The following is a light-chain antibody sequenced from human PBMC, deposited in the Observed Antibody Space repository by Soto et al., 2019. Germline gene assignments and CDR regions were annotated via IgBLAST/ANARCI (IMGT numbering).Light chain of an antibody. V-gene: IGKV1-39*01. CDR2: AAS. CDR1: QSIATF. J-gene: IGKJ1*01. Sequence: QMTQSPSSLSASVGDRVTITCRASQSIATFLNWYQQRLGKAPKLLIYAASDLKSGVPSRFSGSGSGTDFTLTISRLQPEDFGSYYCQQSYDGPQTFGQGTKVE. CDR3: QQSYDGPQT.